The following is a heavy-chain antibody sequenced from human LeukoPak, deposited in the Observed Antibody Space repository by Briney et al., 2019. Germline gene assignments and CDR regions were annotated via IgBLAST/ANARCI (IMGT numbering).Heavy chain of an antibody. D-gene: IGHD1-1*01. Sequence: GGSLRLSCAASGFTVSARYVNWVRQAPGKGLERLSVIHSGGTTDYTDSVRGRFTISRDNSKNILYLQMNSLTTEDTAVYYCARSWDERLNFDYWGQGTLVTVSS. CDR2: IHSGGTT. CDR3: ARSWDERLNFDY. J-gene: IGHJ4*02. CDR1: GFTVSARY. V-gene: IGHV3-66*02.